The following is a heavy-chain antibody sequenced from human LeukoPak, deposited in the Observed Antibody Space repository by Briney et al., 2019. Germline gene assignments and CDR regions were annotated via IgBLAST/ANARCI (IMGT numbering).Heavy chain of an antibody. V-gene: IGHV1-3*01. J-gene: IGHJ4*02. CDR2: INAGNGNT. CDR3: AGEFKVRGVIIGY. D-gene: IGHD3-10*01. CDR1: GYTFTSYA. Sequence: EASVKVSCKASGYTFTSYAMHWVRQAPGQRLEWMGWINAGNGNTKYSQKFQGRVTITRDTSASTAYMELSSLRSEDTAVYYCAGEFKVRGVIIGYWGQGTLVTVSS.